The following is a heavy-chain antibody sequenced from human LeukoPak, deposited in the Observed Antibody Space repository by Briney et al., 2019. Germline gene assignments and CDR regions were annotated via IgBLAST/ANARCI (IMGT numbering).Heavy chain of an antibody. V-gene: IGHV4-39*07. Sequence: PSETLSLTCTVSGGSISSSSHYWGWSRQPPGKGLEWIASIYYSGSTNYNPSLKSRVTISVVTSKNQFSLKLSSVTAADTAVYYCARATFDSSSWPFQHWGQGTLATVSS. CDR3: ARATFDSSSWPFQH. CDR2: IYYSGST. D-gene: IGHD6-13*01. CDR1: GGSISSSSHY. J-gene: IGHJ1*01.